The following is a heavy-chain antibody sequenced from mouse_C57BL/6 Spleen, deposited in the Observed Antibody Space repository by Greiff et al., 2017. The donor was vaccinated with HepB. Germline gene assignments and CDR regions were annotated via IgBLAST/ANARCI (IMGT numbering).Heavy chain of an antibody. V-gene: IGHV5-6*02. CDR1: GFTFSSYG. CDR3: ARRGYGNYPYYFDY. D-gene: IGHD2-10*02. Sequence: EVKLMESGGDLVKPGGSLKLSCAASGFTFSSYGMSWVRQTPDKRLEWVATISSGGSYTYYPDSVKGRFTISRDNAKNTLYLQMSSLKSEDTAMYYCARRGYGNYPYYFDYWGQGTTLTVSS. J-gene: IGHJ2*01. CDR2: ISSGGSYT.